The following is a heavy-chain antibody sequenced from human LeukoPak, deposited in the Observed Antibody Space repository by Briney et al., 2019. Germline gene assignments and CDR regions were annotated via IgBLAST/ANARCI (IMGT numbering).Heavy chain of an antibody. J-gene: IGHJ4*02. CDR2: IYPSDSDT. D-gene: IGHD6-19*01. CDR3: ARRPSLSIAVAGPFDS. Sequence: GESLKISCKGSGYSFTTYWIGWVRQMPGKGLEWMGIIYPSDSDTRYSPSFQGQVTISADKSISTAYLQWRSLKASDTAMYYCARRPSLSIAVAGPFDSWGQGTLVTVSS. V-gene: IGHV5-51*01. CDR1: GYSFTTYW.